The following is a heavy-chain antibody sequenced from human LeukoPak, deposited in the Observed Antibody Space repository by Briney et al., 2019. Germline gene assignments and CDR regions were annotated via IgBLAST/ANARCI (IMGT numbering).Heavy chain of an antibody. J-gene: IGHJ4*02. D-gene: IGHD1-7*01. V-gene: IGHV3-7*01. CDR1: GFTFSRYW. Sequence: GGSLRLSCAGSGFTFSRYWMSWVRQAPGKGLEWVANINQDGSEKYHVDSVRGRFTISRDNAKNSLYLQMNSLRAEDTAVYYCATMGLELLPYYFDYWGQGTLVTVSS. CDR3: ATMGLELLPYYFDY. CDR2: INQDGSEK.